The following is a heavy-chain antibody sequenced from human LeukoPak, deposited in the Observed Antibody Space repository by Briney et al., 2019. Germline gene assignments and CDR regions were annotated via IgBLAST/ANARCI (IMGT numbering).Heavy chain of an antibody. D-gene: IGHD3-22*01. CDR2: ISGSGGST. J-gene: IGHJ4*02. Sequence: GGSLRLSCAASGFTFSTYWMTWVRQAPGKGLEWVSTISGSGGSTDYADSVKGRFTISRDSSKNTLFLQMNSLRAEDTAVYYCAKGITYFYDSGLDYWGQGTLVTVSS. CDR3: AKGITYFYDSGLDY. CDR1: GFTFSTYW. V-gene: IGHV3-23*01.